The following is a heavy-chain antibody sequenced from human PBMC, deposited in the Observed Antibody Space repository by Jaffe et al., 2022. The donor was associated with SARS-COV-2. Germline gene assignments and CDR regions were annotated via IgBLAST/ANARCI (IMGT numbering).Heavy chain of an antibody. CDR3: ARVASSTLWYFAL. CDR2: VHHSGST. Sequence: QVQLQESGPGLVKPSETLSLTCAVSGDSINNYYWSWIRQPPGKTLEWIGFVHHSGSTNYSPSLKSRVTISMDRSKNQFSLRLTSVTAADTAMYYCARVASSTLWYFALWGRGTLVTVSS. J-gene: IGHJ2*01. V-gene: IGHV4-59*01. CDR1: GDSINNYY. D-gene: IGHD4-4*01.